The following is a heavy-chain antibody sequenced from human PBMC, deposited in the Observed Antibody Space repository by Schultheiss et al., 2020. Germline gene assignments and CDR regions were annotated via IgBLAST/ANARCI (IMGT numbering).Heavy chain of an antibody. J-gene: IGHJ4*02. D-gene: IGHD6-13*01. Sequence: ASVKVSCKASGYTFTSYDINWVRQAPGQGLEWMGWINPNSGGTNYAQKFQGRVTITADKSTSTAYMELSSLRSEDTAVYYCARGCNQQLVKGRAGPLDYWGQGTLVTVSS. V-gene: IGHV1-8*01. CDR3: ARGCNQQLVKGRAGPLDY. CDR1: GYTFTSYD. CDR2: INPNSGGT.